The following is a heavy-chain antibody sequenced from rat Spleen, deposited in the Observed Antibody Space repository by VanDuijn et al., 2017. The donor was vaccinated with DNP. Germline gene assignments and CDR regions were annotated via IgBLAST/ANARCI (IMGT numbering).Heavy chain of an antibody. CDR2: IWAAGGT. V-gene: IGHV2-72*01. J-gene: IGHJ2*01. Sequence: QVQLKESGPGLVQPSQTLSLTCTVSGFSLSSYHVSWVRQPPGKSLVWMGSIWAAGGTNYNSAVQSRLSISRDNSKSQVFLEMHSLEPEDTGTYYFTRHEYYFDYWGQGVMVTVSS. CDR1: GFSLSSYH. CDR3: TRHEYYFDY.